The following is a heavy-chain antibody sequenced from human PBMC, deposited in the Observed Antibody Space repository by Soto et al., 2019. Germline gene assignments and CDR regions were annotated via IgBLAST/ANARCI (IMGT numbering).Heavy chain of an antibody. Sequence: ASVEVSCKASGGTFGSCSSRWVRQAPGQGLEWMGWISAYNGNTNYAQKLQGRVTMTTDTSTSTAYMELRSLRSDDTAVYYCARLFLTGYYYPNDYWGQGTLVTVSS. CDR1: GGTFGSCS. D-gene: IGHD3-9*01. J-gene: IGHJ4*02. V-gene: IGHV1-18*01. CDR2: ISAYNGNT. CDR3: ARLFLTGYYYPNDY.